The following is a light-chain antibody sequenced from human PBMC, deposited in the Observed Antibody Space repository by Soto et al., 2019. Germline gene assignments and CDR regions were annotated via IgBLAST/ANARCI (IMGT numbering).Light chain of an antibody. CDR1: SSNIGAGYD. CDR2: GNT. Sequence: QSVLTQPPSVSGAPGQRVTISCTGSSSNIGAGYDVQWYQQLPGTTPKLLIYGNTNRPSGVPDRFSGSKPGTSASLAITGLQAEDEADYYCQSFDSSLSGWLFGGGTKVTVL. CDR3: QSFDSSLSGWL. V-gene: IGLV1-40*01. J-gene: IGLJ3*02.